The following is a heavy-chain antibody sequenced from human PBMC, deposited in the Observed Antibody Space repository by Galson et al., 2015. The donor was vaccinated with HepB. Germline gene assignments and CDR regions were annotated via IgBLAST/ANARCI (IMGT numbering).Heavy chain of an antibody. Sequence: LSLTCTVPGGSISSYYWSWIRQPAGKGLEWIGRIYTSGSTNYNPSLKSRVTMSVDTSKNQFSLKLSSVTAADTAVYYCARVVPVIPDAFDIWGQGTMVTVSS. V-gene: IGHV4-4*07. D-gene: IGHD3-16*02. CDR3: ARVVPVIPDAFDI. CDR1: GGSISSYY. CDR2: IYTSGST. J-gene: IGHJ3*02.